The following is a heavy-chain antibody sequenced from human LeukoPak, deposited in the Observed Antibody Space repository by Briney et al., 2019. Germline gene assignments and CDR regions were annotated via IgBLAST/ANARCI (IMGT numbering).Heavy chain of an antibody. CDR3: ARDRRLGYCSSTSCYEDYYYGMDV. CDR2: ISSSSSYI. J-gene: IGHJ6*02. Sequence: GGSLGLSCAASGFTFSSYSMNWVRQAPGKGLEWVSSISSSSSYIYYADSVKGRFTISRDNAKNSLYLQMNSLRAEDTAVYYCARDRRLGYCSSTSCYEDYYYGMDVWGQGTTVTVSS. CDR1: GFTFSSYS. V-gene: IGHV3-21*01. D-gene: IGHD2-2*01.